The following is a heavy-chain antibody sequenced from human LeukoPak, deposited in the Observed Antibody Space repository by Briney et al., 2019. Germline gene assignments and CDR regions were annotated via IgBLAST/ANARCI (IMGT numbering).Heavy chain of an antibody. CDR3: ARGKVWFGRGYFDY. Sequence: SETLSLTCAVSGGSISSGGYSWSWIRQPPGKGLEWIGYIYHSGSTYYNPSLKSRVTISVDRSKNQFSLKLSSVTAADTAAYYCARGKVWFGRGYFDYWGQGTLVTVSS. J-gene: IGHJ4*02. CDR2: IYHSGST. D-gene: IGHD3-10*01. CDR1: GGSISSGGYS. V-gene: IGHV4-30-2*01.